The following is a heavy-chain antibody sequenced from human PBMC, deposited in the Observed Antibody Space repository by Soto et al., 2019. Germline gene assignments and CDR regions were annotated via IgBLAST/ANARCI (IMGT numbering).Heavy chain of an antibody. Sequence: EVQLVESGGGLVQPGGSLRLSCAATGFTFSTYWMHWVRQGPGKGLVWVSRISTDGSSTNYAYSLKVRFTIPRDNAKSTLYLQMNSLRDEDTAVYYSARATGSNYPFDYWGQGSLVTVSS. CDR1: GFTFSTYW. D-gene: IGHD4-4*01. J-gene: IGHJ4*02. CDR2: ISTDGSST. CDR3: ARATGSNYPFDY. V-gene: IGHV3-74*01.